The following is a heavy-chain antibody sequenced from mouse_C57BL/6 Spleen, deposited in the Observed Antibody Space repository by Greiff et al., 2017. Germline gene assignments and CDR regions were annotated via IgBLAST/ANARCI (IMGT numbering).Heavy chain of an antibody. Sequence: VQLQQPGAELVKPGASVKMSCKASGYTFTSYWITWVKQRPGQGLEWIGDIYPGSGSTNYNEKFKSKATLTVDTSSSTAYMQLRSLTSEDSAVYYCARESNYYYAMDYWGQGTSVTVSS. CDR3: ARESNYYYAMDY. CDR1: GYTFTSYW. V-gene: IGHV1-55*01. D-gene: IGHD2-5*01. CDR2: IYPGSGST. J-gene: IGHJ4*01.